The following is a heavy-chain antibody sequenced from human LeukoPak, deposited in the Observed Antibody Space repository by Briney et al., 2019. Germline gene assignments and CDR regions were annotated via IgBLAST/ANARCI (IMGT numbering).Heavy chain of an antibody. CDR1: GDSVSSNSAA. CDR3: AREMATTETLDY. Sequence: SQTLSLTCVISGDSVSSNSAAWNWIRQSPSRGLEWLGRTFYRSKWCNDYAVSVKSRITINPDTSKNQFSLQLNSVTPEDTAMYYCAREMATTETLDYWGQGTLVTVSS. V-gene: IGHV6-1*01. CDR2: TFYRSKWCN. J-gene: IGHJ4*02. D-gene: IGHD5-24*01.